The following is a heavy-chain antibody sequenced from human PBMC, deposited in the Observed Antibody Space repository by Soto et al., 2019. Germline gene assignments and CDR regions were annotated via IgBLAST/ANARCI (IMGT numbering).Heavy chain of an antibody. Sequence: SETLSLTCTVSGGSISSYYWSWIRQPPGKGLEWIGYIYYSGSTNYNPSLKSRVTISVDTSKNQFSLKLSSVTAADTAVYYCARAPSYCSSTSCYVEEFDYWGQGTLVTVSS. D-gene: IGHD2-2*01. CDR2: IYYSGST. CDR3: ARAPSYCSSTSCYVEEFDY. V-gene: IGHV4-59*01. J-gene: IGHJ4*02. CDR1: GGSISSYY.